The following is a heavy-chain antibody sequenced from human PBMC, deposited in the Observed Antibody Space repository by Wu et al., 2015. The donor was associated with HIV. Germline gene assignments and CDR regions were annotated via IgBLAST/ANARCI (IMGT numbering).Heavy chain of an antibody. D-gene: IGHD3-10*01. CDR1: GYTFTGYY. CDR2: INPNSGGT. Sequence: QVQLVQSGAEVKKPGASVKVSCKASGYTFTGYYMHWVRQAPGQGLEWMGWINPNSGGTNYAQKFQGRVTMTRDTSISTAYMELSRLRSDDTAVYYCARDPDFITMVRVFGAFDIWGQGTMVTVSS. J-gene: IGHJ3*02. V-gene: IGHV1-2*02. CDR3: ARDPDFITMVRVFGAFDI.